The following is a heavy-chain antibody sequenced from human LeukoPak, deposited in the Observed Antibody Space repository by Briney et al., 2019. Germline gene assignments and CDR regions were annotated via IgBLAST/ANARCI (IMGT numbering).Heavy chain of an antibody. D-gene: IGHD5-18*01. V-gene: IGHV4-31*03. Sequence: PSETLSLTCTVSGGSISSGGYYWSWIRQHPGKGLEWIGYIYYSGSTYSNPSLKSRVTISVDTSKNQFSLKLSSVTAADTAVYYCARMPRQIQPIFDYWGQGTVVTVSS. CDR3: ARMPRQIQPIFDY. J-gene: IGHJ4*02. CDR1: GGSISSGGYY. CDR2: IYYSGST.